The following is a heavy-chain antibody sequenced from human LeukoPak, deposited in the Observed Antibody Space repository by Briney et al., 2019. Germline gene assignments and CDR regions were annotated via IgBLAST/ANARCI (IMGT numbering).Heavy chain of an antibody. CDR3: ARDGPPDGDTAAYYYYYMDV. CDR1: GYTFTTYG. Sequence: GASVKVSCKASGYTFTTYGISWVRQAPGQGLEWMGWMNPNSGNTGYAQKFQGRVTMTTDTSTSTAYMELRSLRSDDTAVYYCARDGPPDGDTAAYYYYYMDVWGKGTTVTISS. J-gene: IGHJ6*03. V-gene: IGHV1-18*01. CDR2: MNPNSGNT. D-gene: IGHD5-18*01.